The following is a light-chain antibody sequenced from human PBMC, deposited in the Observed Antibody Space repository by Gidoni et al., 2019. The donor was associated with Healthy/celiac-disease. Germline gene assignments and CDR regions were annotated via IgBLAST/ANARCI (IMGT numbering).Light chain of an antibody. CDR1: NIGSKS. CDR3: QVWDSSSDQV. Sequence: SYVLTQPPAVSVAPGQTATITCGGTNIGSKSVHLYQQKPGQAPVLVVYDDSDRPSGIPERFSGSNSGNTATLTISRVEAGDEADYYCQVWDSSSDQVFGGGTKLTVL. CDR2: DDS. V-gene: IGLV3-21*02. J-gene: IGLJ3*02.